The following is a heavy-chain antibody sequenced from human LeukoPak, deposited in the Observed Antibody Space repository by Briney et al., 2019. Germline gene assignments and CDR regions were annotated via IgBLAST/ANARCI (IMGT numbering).Heavy chain of an antibody. V-gene: IGHV3-9*01. CDR3: AKHMRATNTYSFFGLDV. CDR1: GFTFKDYG. D-gene: IGHD1-26*01. Sequence: PGGSLRLSCAAPGFTFKDYGMHWVRHPPGKGLEWVSSINWNGGGPDHVDSVKGRFTISRDNAKNSLYLQLSSLRPEDTALYYCAKHMRATNTYSFFGLDVWGQGTTVTVSS. J-gene: IGHJ6*02. CDR2: INWNGGGP.